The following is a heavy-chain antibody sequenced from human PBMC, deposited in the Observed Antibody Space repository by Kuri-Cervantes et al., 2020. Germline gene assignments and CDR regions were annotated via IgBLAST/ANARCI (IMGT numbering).Heavy chain of an antibody. Sequence: GGSLRLSCAASGFTFSSYGMHWVRQAPGKGLEWVAVIWYDGSNKYCADSVKGRFTISRDNSKNTLYLQMNSLRAEDTAVYYCARVGSLYGDSAFDIWGQGTMVTVSS. D-gene: IGHD4-17*01. CDR2: IWYDGSNK. J-gene: IGHJ3*02. V-gene: IGHV3-33*01. CDR3: ARVGSLYGDSAFDI. CDR1: GFTFSSYG.